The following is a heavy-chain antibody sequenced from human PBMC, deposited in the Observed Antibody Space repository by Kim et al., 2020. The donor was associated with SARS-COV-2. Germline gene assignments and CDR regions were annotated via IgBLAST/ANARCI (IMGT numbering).Heavy chain of an antibody. V-gene: IGHV1-46*01. CDR3: ARGGPTEPFDY. Sequence: SHAQKFQGRVTMTRDTATSTVYMELSSLRSEDTAVYYCARGGPTEPFDYWGQGTLVTVSS. D-gene: IGHD3-16*01. J-gene: IGHJ4*02.